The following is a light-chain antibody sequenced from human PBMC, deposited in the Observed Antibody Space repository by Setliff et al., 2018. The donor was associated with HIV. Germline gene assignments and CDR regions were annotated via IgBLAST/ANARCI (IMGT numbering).Light chain of an antibody. CDR3: QVWDNNSDHVV. V-gene: IGLV3-21*03. CDR1: NIGGKS. J-gene: IGLJ2*01. CDR2: DDS. Sequence: ELTQPPSVSVAPGKTAKITCGGNNIGGKSVHWYQQKPGQAPVLVVYDDSDRPSGIPERFSGSNSGNTATLTISGVEAGDEADYYCQVWDNNSDHVVFGGGTKVTVL.